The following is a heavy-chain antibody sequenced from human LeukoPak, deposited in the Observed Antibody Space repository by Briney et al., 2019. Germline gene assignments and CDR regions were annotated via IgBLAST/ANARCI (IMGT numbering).Heavy chain of an antibody. D-gene: IGHD3-10*01. V-gene: IGHV3-9*01. CDR1: GFTYDDYA. CDR3: AKGYYGSGSYYLLDY. CDR2: ISWNSGSI. J-gene: IGHJ4*02. Sequence: GGSLRLSGAASGFTYDDYAMHWVRQAPGKGLEWVSGISWNSGSIGYADSVKGRFTISRDNAKNSLYLQMNSLRAEDTALYYCAKGYYGSGSYYLLDYWGQGTLVTVSS.